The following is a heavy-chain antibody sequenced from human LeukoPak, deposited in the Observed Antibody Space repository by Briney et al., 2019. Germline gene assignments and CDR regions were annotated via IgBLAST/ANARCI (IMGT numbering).Heavy chain of an antibody. CDR2: INPNSGGT. D-gene: IGHD3-10*01. CDR3: ARMVRGVIITYYFDY. Sequence: ASVKVSCKASGYTFTGYYMHWVRQVPGQGLEWMGWINPNSGGTNYAQKFQGRVTMTRDTSISTAYMELSRLRSDDTAVYYCARMVRGVIITYYFDYGGQGTLVTVSS. CDR1: GYTFTGYY. V-gene: IGHV1-2*02. J-gene: IGHJ4*02.